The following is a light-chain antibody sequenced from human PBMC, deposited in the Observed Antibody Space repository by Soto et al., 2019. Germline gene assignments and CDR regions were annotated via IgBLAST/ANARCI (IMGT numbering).Light chain of an antibody. CDR2: AAS. J-gene: IGKJ4*01. CDR3: QQGDSFPFT. CDR1: QDISSW. Sequence: DIQMTQSPSSVSASVGDRVTITWRASQDISSWVAWYQQKPGKAPKLLISAASSLQSGVPRRFSGSGSGTDFTLVISSLQAEDLATYFCQQGDSFPFTFGGGTKVEIK. V-gene: IGKV1-12*01.